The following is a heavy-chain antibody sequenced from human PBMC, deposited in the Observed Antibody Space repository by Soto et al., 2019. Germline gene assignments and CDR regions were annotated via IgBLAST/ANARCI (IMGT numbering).Heavy chain of an antibody. V-gene: IGHV3-74*01. D-gene: IGHD5-18*01. Sequence: EVQLVESGGGLVQPGGSLRLSCAASGLTFSSYWMHWVRQAPGKGLVWVSRINSDGSSTSYADSVKGRFTISRDNAKNTLYLQMNSLRAEDTAVYYCARDGYSYGLNAFDIWGQGTMVTVSS. CDR3: ARDGYSYGLNAFDI. J-gene: IGHJ3*02. CDR2: INSDGSST. CDR1: GLTFSSYW.